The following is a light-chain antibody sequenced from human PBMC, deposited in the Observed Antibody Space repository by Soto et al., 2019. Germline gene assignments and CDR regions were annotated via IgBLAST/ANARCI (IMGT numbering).Light chain of an antibody. CDR1: QSLLHSNGYNY. CDR2: LGS. CDR3: QHYDSLPIT. J-gene: IGKJ5*01. V-gene: IGKV2-28*01. Sequence: DIVMTQSPLSLPVTPGEPASISCRSSQSLLHSNGYNYLDWYLQKPGQSPQLLIYLGSNRSSGVPDRFSGSGSGADFTLTISRLEPEDFAVFYCQHYDSLPITFGQGTRLEIK.